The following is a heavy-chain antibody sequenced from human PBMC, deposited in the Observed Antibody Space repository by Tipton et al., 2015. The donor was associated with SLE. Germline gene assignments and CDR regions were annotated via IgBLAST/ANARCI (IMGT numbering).Heavy chain of an antibody. Sequence: SLRLSCAASGFIFSDYYMSWIRQAPGKGLEWLSYITSGGSPIYYADSVKGRFSISRDNAKNSLYLQMNSLRVEGTAVYYCSTGWQYFPHWGQGTLVTVSS. CDR3: STGWQYFPH. D-gene: IGHD2-15*01. CDR2: ITSGGSPI. CDR1: GFIFSDYY. V-gene: IGHV3-11*01. J-gene: IGHJ1*01.